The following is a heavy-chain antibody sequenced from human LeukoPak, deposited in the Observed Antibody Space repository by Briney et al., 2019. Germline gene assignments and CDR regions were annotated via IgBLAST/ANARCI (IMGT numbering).Heavy chain of an antibody. CDR2: IWYDGSNK. CDR3: AKYDNSGRAGGY. J-gene: IGHJ4*02. CDR1: GFTVTSRS. D-gene: IGHD3-22*01. V-gene: IGHV3-33*08. Sequence: SGGSLRLSCAASGFTVTSRSMNWVRQAPGKGLEWVAVIWYDGSNKYYADSVKGRFTISRDNSKNTLYLQMNSLRAEDTVMYYCAKYDNSGRAGGYWGQGTLVTVSS.